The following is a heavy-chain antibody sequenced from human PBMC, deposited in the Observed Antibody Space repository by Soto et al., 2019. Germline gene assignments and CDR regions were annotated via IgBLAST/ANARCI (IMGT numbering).Heavy chain of an antibody. CDR3: AKKAGIISRYGLDV. CDR2: ISGNATST. CDR1: GFTFSSFA. Sequence: PGGSLRLSCAASGFTFSSFAMNWVRQAPGKGLEWVAVISGNATSTYYADSVKGRLTISRDNSKNTMYLQMNSLRAEDTAVYYCAKKAGIISRYGLDVWGQGTTVTVSS. V-gene: IGHV3-23*01. J-gene: IGHJ6*02.